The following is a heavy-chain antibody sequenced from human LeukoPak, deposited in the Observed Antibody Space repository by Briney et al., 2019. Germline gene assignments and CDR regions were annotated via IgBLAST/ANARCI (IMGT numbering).Heavy chain of an antibody. CDR3: ARGGAGTYYKRDGWFDP. J-gene: IGHJ5*02. V-gene: IGHV1-8*01. CDR1: GYTFNSYD. Sequence: ASVKVSCKASGYTFNSYDINWVRQATGQGLEWMGWMNPNTGNTGYGERFQGRVTMTRDNSISTAYMELSSLTSEDTAVYYCARGGAGTYYKRDGWFDPWGQGTVVTVSS. CDR2: MNPNTGNT. D-gene: IGHD3-10*01.